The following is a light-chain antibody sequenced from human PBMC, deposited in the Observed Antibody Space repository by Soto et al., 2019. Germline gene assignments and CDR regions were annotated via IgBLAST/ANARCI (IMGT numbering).Light chain of an antibody. CDR1: QSISSW. Sequence: DIQMTQSPSTLSASVGDRVTITCRASQSISSWLAWYQQKPGKVPKLLIYKPSSLESGVPSRFSGSGSGTEFTLTISSMQPDDFATYYCQQYNSYWTFGQGTKVEIK. J-gene: IGKJ1*01. CDR2: KPS. CDR3: QQYNSYWT. V-gene: IGKV1-5*03.